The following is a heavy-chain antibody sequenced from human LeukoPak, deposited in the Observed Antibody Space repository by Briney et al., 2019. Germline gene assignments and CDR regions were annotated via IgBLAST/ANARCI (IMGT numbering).Heavy chain of an antibody. CDR1: GFTFSSYA. V-gene: IGHV3-23*01. CDR2: ITATGGI. Sequence: GGSLRLSCAASGFTFSSYAMSWVRQAPGKGLEWVSSITATGGISYADSVKGRFTISRDNSKNTLYLQMNSLRAEDTAVYYCAKGATEDPVFDYWGQGTLVTVSS. CDR3: AKGATEDPVFDY. D-gene: IGHD5-12*01. J-gene: IGHJ4*02.